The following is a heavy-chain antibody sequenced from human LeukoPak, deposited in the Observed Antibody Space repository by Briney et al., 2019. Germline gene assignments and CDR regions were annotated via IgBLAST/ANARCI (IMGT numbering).Heavy chain of an antibody. D-gene: IGHD2-2*01. CDR3: ARGGRYCSSTSCYFPWAFDY. CDR2: IIPIFGTA. CDR1: GGTFSSYA. V-gene: IGHV1-69*01. J-gene: IGHJ4*02. Sequence: SVKVSCKASGGTFSSYAISWVRQAPGKGLEWMGGIIPIFGTANYAQTFQGRVTITADESTSTAYMELSSLRSEDTAVYYCARGGRYCSSTSCYFPWAFDYWGQGTLVTVSS.